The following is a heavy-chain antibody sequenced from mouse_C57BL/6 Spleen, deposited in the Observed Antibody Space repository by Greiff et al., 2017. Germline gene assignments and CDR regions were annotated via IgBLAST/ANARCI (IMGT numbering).Heavy chain of an antibody. D-gene: IGHD2-4*01. V-gene: IGHV5-9-1*02. CDR3: TRDDYYYYAMDY. Sequence: EVMLVESGEGLVKPGGSLKLSCAASGFTFSSYAMSWVRQTPEKRLEWVAYISSGGDYIYYADTVKGRFTISRDNARNTLYLQMISLKSEDTAMYYCTRDDYYYYAMDYWGQGTSVTVSS. CDR2: ISSGGDYI. J-gene: IGHJ4*01. CDR1: GFTFSSYA.